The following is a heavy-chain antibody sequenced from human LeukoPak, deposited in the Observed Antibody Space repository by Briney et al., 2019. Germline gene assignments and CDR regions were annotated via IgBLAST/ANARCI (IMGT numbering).Heavy chain of an antibody. CDR3: ARGEERGSGTVHFDY. J-gene: IGHJ4*02. CDR1: GGSISNNNW. Sequence: SGTLSLTCAVSGGSISNNNWWSWVRQPPGMGLEWIGEIYHGGSTNYNPSLKSRVTMSVDRSKNQFSLKLSSVTAADTAVYYCARGEERGSGTVHFDYWGQGTLDTVSS. V-gene: IGHV4-4*02. CDR2: IYHGGST. D-gene: IGHD3-10*01.